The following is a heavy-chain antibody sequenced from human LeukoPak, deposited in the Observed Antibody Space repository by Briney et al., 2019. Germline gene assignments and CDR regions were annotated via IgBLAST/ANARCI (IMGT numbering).Heavy chain of an antibody. V-gene: IGHV1-3*01. D-gene: IGHD3-10*01. CDR3: ASGWFGETYDAFDI. CDR2: INAGNGNT. Sequence: ASVKVSCKASGYTFTSYAMHWVRQAPGQRLEWMGWINAGNGNTKYSQKFQGRVTITRDASASTAYMELSSLRSEDTAVYYCASGWFGETYDAFDIWGQGTMVTVSS. J-gene: IGHJ3*02. CDR1: GYTFTSYA.